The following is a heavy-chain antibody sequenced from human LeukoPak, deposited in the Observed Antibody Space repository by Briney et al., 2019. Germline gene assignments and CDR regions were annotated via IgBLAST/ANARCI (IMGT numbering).Heavy chain of an antibody. D-gene: IGHD6-6*01. CDR1: GFPFSAFA. Sequence: GGSLRLSCAVSGFPFSAFAMSWVRQTPGKGLEWVSAITNSGSDTYHADSVKGRFTISRDNSKNTLYLQIDSLRVEDTALYYCAKGSSSSRPYYFDFWGQGTLVTVAS. CDR3: AKGSSSSRPYYFDF. J-gene: IGHJ4*02. V-gene: IGHV3-23*01. CDR2: ITNSGSDT.